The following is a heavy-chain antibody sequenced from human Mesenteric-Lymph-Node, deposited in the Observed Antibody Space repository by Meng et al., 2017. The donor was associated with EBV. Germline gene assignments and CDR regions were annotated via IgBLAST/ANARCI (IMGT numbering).Heavy chain of an antibody. Sequence: QLPLQQWGAGLLKPSETLSLTCAVYGGSFSGYYWSWIRQPPGKGLEWIGEINHSGSTNYNPSLKSRVTISVDTSKNQFSLKLSSVTAADTAVYYCARVFPDLDYWGQGTLVTVSS. CDR2: INHSGST. CDR3: ARVFPDLDY. V-gene: IGHV4-34*01. J-gene: IGHJ4*02. CDR1: GGSFSGYY.